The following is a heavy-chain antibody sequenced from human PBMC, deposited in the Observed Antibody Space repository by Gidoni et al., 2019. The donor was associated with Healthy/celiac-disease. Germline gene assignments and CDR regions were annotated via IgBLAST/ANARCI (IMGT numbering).Heavy chain of an antibody. D-gene: IGHD1-1*01. CDR1: GFTFSSYA. J-gene: IGHJ4*02. Sequence: EVQLLESGGGLVQPGGSLRLSCAAAGFTFSSYAMSWVRQAPGKGLGWFSAISGSGGSTYYAYSVKGRFTISRDNSKNTLYLQMNSLRAEDTAVYYCAGGGALEPLDYWGQGTLVTVSS. CDR3: AGGGALEPLDY. V-gene: IGHV3-23*01. CDR2: ISGSGGST.